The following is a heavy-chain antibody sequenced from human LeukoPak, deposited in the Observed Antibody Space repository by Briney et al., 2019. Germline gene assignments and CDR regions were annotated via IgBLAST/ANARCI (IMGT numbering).Heavy chain of an antibody. CDR3: ASKLWFGEPY. J-gene: IGHJ4*02. Sequence: GGSLRLSCAASGFTFSSYAMSWVRQAPGKGLEWVSIIYSGGSIYYADSVKGRFTISRDNSKNTLYLQMNSLRAEDTAVYYCASKLWFGEPYWGQGTLVTVSS. CDR2: IYSGGSI. D-gene: IGHD3-10*01. V-gene: IGHV3-53*01. CDR1: GFTFSSYA.